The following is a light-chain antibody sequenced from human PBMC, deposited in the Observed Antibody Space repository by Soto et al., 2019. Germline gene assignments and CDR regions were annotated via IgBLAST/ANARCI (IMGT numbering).Light chain of an antibody. CDR2: DAS. CDR1: QSVSRY. V-gene: IGKV3-11*01. CDR3: QQRTNWLT. Sequence: IVLAQSPATLSLSPGERATLSCRASQSVSRYLAWYQQKPGQAPRLLIYDASKRATGIPARFSGGGFGTDFTLTISSLEPEDFAVYYCQQRTNWLTFGGGTKVDIK. J-gene: IGKJ4*01.